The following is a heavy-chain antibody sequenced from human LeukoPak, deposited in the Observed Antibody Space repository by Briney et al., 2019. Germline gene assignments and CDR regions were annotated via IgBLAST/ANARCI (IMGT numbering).Heavy chain of an antibody. CDR2: INPNSGGT. V-gene: IGHV1-2*02. CDR3: ARDLPSSGWYHPFGG. D-gene: IGHD6-19*01. J-gene: IGHJ4*02. Sequence: ASVKVSCKASGYTFTAYYMHWVRQAPGQGLEWMGWINPNSGGTNYAQKFQGRVTMTRDTSISTVYMELSRLRSDDTAVYYCARDLPSSGWYHPFGGWGKGILVTVS. CDR1: GYTFTAYY.